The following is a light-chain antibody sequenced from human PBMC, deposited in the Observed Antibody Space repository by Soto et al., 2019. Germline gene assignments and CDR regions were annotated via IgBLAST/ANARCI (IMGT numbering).Light chain of an antibody. CDR3: QQYNNWPPYT. J-gene: IGKJ2*01. Sequence: EIVMTQSPATLSVSPGERATLSCRASQSVASNLAWYQQKPGQAPRLLIYGASTRATGIPARFSGSGSGTGFTLPLSSLQSEDFAAYYCQQYNNWPPYTFGQGTKLQIK. CDR1: QSVASN. CDR2: GAS. V-gene: IGKV3-15*01.